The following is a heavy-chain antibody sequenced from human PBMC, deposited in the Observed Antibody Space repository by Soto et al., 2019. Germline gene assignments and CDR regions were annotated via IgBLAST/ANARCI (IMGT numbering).Heavy chain of an antibody. CDR2: INPSGGST. D-gene: IGHD6-13*01. CDR1: GYTFTSYY. V-gene: IGHV1-46*01. Sequence: ASVKVSCKASGYTFTSYYMHWVRQAPGQGLEWMGIINPSGGSTSYAQKFQGRVTMTRDTSTSTVYMELSGLRSEDTAVYYCARGKYIAAAVSSTDGMDVWREGTTVNV. CDR3: ARGKYIAAAVSSTDGMDV. J-gene: IGHJ6*01.